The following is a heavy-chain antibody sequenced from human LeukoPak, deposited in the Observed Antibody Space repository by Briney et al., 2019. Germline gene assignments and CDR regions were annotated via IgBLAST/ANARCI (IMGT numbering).Heavy chain of an antibody. Sequence: SETLSLTCTVCGGSISSGSHYWSWIRQPAGKGLEWIGRIYTSGSTHYNPSLKSRVTISVDTSKNQFSLKLSSVTAADTAVYYCAREFGYAVTSLDYWGQGTLVTVSS. CDR2: IYTSGST. D-gene: IGHD4-17*01. CDR1: GGSISSGSHY. V-gene: IGHV4-61*02. J-gene: IGHJ4*02. CDR3: AREFGYAVTSLDY.